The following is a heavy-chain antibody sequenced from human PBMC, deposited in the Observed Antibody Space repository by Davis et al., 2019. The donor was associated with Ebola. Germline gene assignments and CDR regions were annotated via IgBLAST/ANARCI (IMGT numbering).Heavy chain of an antibody. CDR3: ARGFTVVTLDY. V-gene: IGHV3-33*01. D-gene: IGHD4-23*01. J-gene: IGHJ4*02. Sequence: GESLKISCAASGFTFSSYGMHWVRQAPGKGLEWVAVIWYDGSNKYYADSVKGRFTISRDNSKNTLYVQMNSLRADDTAVYYCARGFTVVTLDYWGQGTLVTVSS. CDR1: GFTFSSYG. CDR2: IWYDGSNK.